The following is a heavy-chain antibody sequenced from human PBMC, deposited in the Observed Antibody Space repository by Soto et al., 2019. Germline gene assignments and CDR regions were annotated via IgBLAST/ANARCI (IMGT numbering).Heavy chain of an antibody. Sequence: PSETLSLTCTVSGGSISSYYWSWIRQPPGKGLEWIGYIYYSGSTNYNPSLKSRVTISVDTSKNQFSLKLSSVTAADTAVYYCARGLWFGELAYAFDIWGXGTMVTVSS. CDR2: IYYSGST. J-gene: IGHJ3*02. D-gene: IGHD3-10*01. V-gene: IGHV4-59*08. CDR3: ARGLWFGELAYAFDI. CDR1: GGSISSYY.